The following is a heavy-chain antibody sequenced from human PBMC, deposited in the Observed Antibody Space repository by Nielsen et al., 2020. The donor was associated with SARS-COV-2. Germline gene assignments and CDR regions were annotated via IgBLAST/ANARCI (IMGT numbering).Heavy chain of an antibody. CDR2: IKQDGSEK. V-gene: IGHV3-7*01. D-gene: IGHD6-19*01. Sequence: GESLKISCAASGFTFSSYWMSWVRQAPGKGLEWVANIKQDGSEKYYVDSVKGRFTISRDNAKNSLYLQMNSLRAEDTAVYYCARELQWLALDAFDIWGQGTMVTVSS. CDR3: ARELQWLALDAFDI. J-gene: IGHJ3*02. CDR1: GFTFSSYW.